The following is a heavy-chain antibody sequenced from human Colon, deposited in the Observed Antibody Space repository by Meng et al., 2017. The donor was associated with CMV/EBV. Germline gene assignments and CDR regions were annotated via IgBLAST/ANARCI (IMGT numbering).Heavy chain of an antibody. D-gene: IGHD3-3*01. J-gene: IGHJ4*02. CDR3: ARDLWSGSSDYFDY. V-gene: IGHV1-2*02. Sequence: QVQLVQSGAEVKKPGASVKVSCKASGYTFTGFYIQWVRQAPGQGLEWMGWINPKSGDTIYGQKFQGKVTMTRDTSISTVYMDLNSLRSDDTAVYFCARDLWSGSSDYFDYWGQGTLVTVSS. CDR1: GYTFTGFY. CDR2: INPKSGDT.